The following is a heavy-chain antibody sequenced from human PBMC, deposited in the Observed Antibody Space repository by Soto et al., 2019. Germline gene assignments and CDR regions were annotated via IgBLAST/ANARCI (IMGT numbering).Heavy chain of an antibody. Sequence: SETLSLTCAVSGESVDGHYGSWIRQPPGKGLEWIGEILHSGSSTYTPSLESRVTISVDTSKNEFSLKMTSVTAADTAVYYCARGFGNYDSSRYWGQGTLVTVSS. V-gene: IGHV4-34*01. J-gene: IGHJ4*01. CDR1: GESVDGHY. CDR2: ILHSGSS. CDR3: ARGFGNYDSSRY. D-gene: IGHD3-22*01.